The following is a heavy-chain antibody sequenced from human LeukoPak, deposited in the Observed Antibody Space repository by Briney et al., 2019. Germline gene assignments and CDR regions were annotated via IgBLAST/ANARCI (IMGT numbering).Heavy chain of an antibody. CDR2: INPSGGST. CDR3: ARDGAHITMVRGVITRYYYYYMDV. J-gene: IGHJ6*03. CDR1: GYTFTSYY. D-gene: IGHD3-10*01. V-gene: IGHV1-46*01. Sequence: ASVKVSCKASGYTFTSYYMHWVRQAPGQGLEWMGIINPSGGSTSYAQKFQGRVTMTRDTSTSTVYMELSSLRSEDTAVYYCARDGAHITMVRGVITRYYYYYMDVWGKGTTVTISS.